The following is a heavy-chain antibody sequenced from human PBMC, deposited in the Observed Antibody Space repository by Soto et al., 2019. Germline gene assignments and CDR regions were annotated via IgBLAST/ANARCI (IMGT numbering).Heavy chain of an antibody. D-gene: IGHD2-2*02. CDR2: ISSTSIYI. V-gene: IGHV3-21*01. J-gene: IGHJ4*02. Sequence: LTLSCAASGFTFRRYSMNWFRQAPGKGLECVSTISSTSIYIYYADSVRGRFTISRDNAKNSLYLQMNSLRAEDTAVYYCATDQLSILNYDYWGQGTMVTVSS. CDR3: ATDQLSILNYDY. CDR1: GFTFRRYS.